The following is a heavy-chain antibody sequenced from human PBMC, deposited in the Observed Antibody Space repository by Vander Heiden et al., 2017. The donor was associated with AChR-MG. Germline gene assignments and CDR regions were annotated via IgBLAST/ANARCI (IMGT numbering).Heavy chain of an antibody. CDR3: ARCGRNSDY. CDR2: IISSGGST. J-gene: IGHJ4*02. D-gene: IGHD2-15*01. CDR1: GFTFSSYA. V-gene: IGHV3-23*01. Sequence: EVQLLESGGGLVQPGGSLRLSCAASGFTFSSYAMSWVRQAPGKGLEWVSTIISSGGSTDYADSVKGRFTISRDNSKNTLYLKMNSLRPEDTGVYYCARCGRNSDYWGQGTLVTVSS.